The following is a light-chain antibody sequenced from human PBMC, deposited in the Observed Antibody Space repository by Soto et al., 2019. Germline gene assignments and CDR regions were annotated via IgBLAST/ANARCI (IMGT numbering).Light chain of an antibody. Sequence: EVVLTQSPGTLSLSPGERATLSCRASQSVSSSYLAWYQQKPGQAPRLLIYAASSRATGIPDRFSGSGSGTDFTLTISRLEPEDFAVFYCQHYGSSPPYTFGQGTKLEIK. CDR2: AAS. CDR1: QSVSSSY. CDR3: QHYGSSPPYT. J-gene: IGKJ2*01. V-gene: IGKV3-20*01.